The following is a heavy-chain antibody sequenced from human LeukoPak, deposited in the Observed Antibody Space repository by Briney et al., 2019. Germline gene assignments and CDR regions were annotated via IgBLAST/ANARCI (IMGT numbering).Heavy chain of an antibody. CDR2: INPNSGGT. CDR1: GYTFTGYY. D-gene: IGHD5-12*01. J-gene: IGHJ4*02. Sequence: ASVKVSCKASGYTFTGYYIYWMRQAPGQGLEWMGWINPNSGGTNSAQEFQGRVTMARDTSIITAYMELSMLRSDDTAVYYCARDLVLGYSGYNLIYWAQGTLVTVSS. CDR3: ARDLVLGYSGYNLIY. V-gene: IGHV1-2*02.